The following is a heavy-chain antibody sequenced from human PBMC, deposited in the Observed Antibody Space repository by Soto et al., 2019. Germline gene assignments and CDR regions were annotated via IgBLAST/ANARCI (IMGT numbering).Heavy chain of an antibody. V-gene: IGHV1-2*02. CDR2: INPNSGGT. CDR3: ARDNQELLWFGELSDYYYGMDV. D-gene: IGHD3-10*01. Sequence: ASVKVSCKASGYTFTGYYMHWVRQAPGQGLEWMGWINPNSGGTNYAQKFQGRVTMTRDKSISTAYMELSRLRSDDTAVYYCARDNQELLWFGELSDYYYGMDVWGQGTTVTVSS. CDR1: GYTFTGYY. J-gene: IGHJ6*02.